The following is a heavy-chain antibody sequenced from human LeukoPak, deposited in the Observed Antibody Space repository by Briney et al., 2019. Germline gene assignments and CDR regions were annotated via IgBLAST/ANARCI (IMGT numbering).Heavy chain of an antibody. V-gene: IGHV3-30*01. CDR1: GFTFSRYA. CDR3: AREKDMATPYYYYYMDV. Sequence: GGSLRLSCAASGFTFSRYALHWVRQAPGKGLEWVAVISYDGSNKDYADSVKGRFTISRDNFKNTLYLQMNSLRAEDTAVYYCAREKDMATPYYYYYMDVWGKGTTVTASS. J-gene: IGHJ6*03. CDR2: ISYDGSNK. D-gene: IGHD5-24*01.